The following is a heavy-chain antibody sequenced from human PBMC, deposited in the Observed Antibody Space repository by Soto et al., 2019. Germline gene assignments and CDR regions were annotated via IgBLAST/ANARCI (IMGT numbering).Heavy chain of an antibody. CDR2: ISGSGGST. CDR3: AKDPIAARRSNWFDP. Sequence: GGSLRLSCAASGFTFSSYAMSWVRQAPGKGLEWVSAISGSGGSTYYADSVKGRFTISRDYSKNTLYLQMNSLRAEDTAVYYCAKDPIAARRSNWFDPWGQGTLVTVSS. V-gene: IGHV3-23*01. CDR1: GFTFSSYA. J-gene: IGHJ5*02. D-gene: IGHD6-6*01.